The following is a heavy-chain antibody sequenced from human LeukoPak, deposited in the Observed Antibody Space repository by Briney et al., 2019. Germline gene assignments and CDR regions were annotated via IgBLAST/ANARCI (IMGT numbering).Heavy chain of an antibody. V-gene: IGHV3-53*01. CDR1: GFTVSSNS. CDR2: IYSDNT. J-gene: IGHJ4*02. CDR3: ANPHGDEAWDY. Sequence: GGSLRLSCTVSGFTVSSNSMSWVRQAPGKGLEWVSFIYSDNTHYSDSVKGRFTISRDNSKNTLYLQMNSLRAEDTAVYYCANPHGDEAWDYWGQGTLVTVSS. D-gene: IGHD3-10*01.